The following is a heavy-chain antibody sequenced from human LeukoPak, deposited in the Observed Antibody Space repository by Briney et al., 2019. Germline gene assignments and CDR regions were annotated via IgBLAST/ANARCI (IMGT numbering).Heavy chain of an antibody. Sequence: GGSLRLSCAASGLTFSTYDMTWVRQAPGKWLEWVSYISSSTRTIYYADSMKGRFIISRDNAKNSMYLQMDRLRDEDTAIYYCASLLYGYSYGPFHHWGQGTLVTVSS. J-gene: IGHJ4*02. CDR2: ISSSTRTI. D-gene: IGHD5-18*01. CDR3: ASLLYGYSYGPFHH. CDR1: GLTFSTYD. V-gene: IGHV3-48*03.